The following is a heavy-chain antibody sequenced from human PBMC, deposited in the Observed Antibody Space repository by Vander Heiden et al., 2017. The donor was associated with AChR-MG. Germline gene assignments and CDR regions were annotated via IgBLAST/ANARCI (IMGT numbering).Heavy chain of an antibody. D-gene: IGHD5-18*01. J-gene: IGHJ4*02. Sequence: EVPLLESGGGLVQPGGSLSLSCVASGFTFSVCAMSWVRQAPGNGPQWVSTISGSGGRTYDADSVKGRFTISRDNSKNTLYLQMNSLRAEDTAVYYCARDTAEDDWGQGALVTVSS. CDR2: ISGSGGRT. CDR1: GFTFSVCA. V-gene: IGHV3-23*01. CDR3: ARDTAEDD.